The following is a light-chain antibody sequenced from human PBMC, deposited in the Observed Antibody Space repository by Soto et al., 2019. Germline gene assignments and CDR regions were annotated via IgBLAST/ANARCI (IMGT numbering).Light chain of an antibody. J-gene: IGKJ1*01. CDR2: DAS. CDR3: QQYHSFFSVT. V-gene: IGKV1-5*01. Sequence: DIQMTQSPSTLSASVGDRVTITCRASETISSWLAWYQQKEGKAPKLLMYDASTLESGGPPRFSGSRSGIEFTLTISSLQPDDCGTYYCQQYHSFFSVTFGQGTRVEIK. CDR1: ETISSW.